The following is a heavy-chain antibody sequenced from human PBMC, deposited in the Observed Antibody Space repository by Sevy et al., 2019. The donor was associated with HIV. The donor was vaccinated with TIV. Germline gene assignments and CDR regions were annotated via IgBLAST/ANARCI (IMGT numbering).Heavy chain of an antibody. V-gene: IGHV1-2*02. CDR1: GYTFTDYY. CDR2: INPNSGGT. J-gene: IGHJ6*02. Sequence: ASVKVSCKASGYTFTDYYLHWVRQAPGQGLEWMGWINPNSGGTNYAQKFQGRVTMTRDTSISTAYMELSRLRSDDTAVYYCARVWIPAANYGMDVWGQGTTVTVPS. D-gene: IGHD2-2*01. CDR3: ARVWIPAANYGMDV.